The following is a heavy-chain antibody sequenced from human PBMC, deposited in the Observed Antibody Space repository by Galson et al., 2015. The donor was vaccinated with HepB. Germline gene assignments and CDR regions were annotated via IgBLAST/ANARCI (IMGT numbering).Heavy chain of an antibody. V-gene: IGHV4-31*03. CDR1: GGSISSGTYY. CDR2: IYYSGNT. D-gene: IGHD5-18*01. Sequence: TLSLTCTVSGGSISSGTYYWSWIRQHPGKGLEWIGYIYYSGNTYYNPSLKSRVTISVDTSKNQFSLKLSSVTAADTAVYYCARVPSYGTVEFDYWGQGTLVTVSS. J-gene: IGHJ4*02. CDR3: ARVPSYGTVEFDY.